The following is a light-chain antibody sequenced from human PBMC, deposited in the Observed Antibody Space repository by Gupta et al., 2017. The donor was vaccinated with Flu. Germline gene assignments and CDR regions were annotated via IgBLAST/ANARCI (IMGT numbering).Light chain of an antibody. CDR3: TSYTTSSTYV. Sequence: TSSDIGGYNYVSWYQQNPGKAPNLMIYRVSNRPSGVSNRFSGSKSGNTASLTISGLQAEDEADYYCTSYTTSSTYVFGTGTKVTVL. CDR1: SSDIGGYNY. CDR2: RVS. V-gene: IGLV2-14*01. J-gene: IGLJ1*01.